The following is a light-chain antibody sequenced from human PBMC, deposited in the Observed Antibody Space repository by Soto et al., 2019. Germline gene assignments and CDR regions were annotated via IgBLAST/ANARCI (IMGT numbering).Light chain of an antibody. CDR1: QSISTW. J-gene: IGKJ5*01. CDR3: QQYNTYPIT. Sequence: DIQMTQSPSSVSASVGDRLTITWRASQSISTWLAWYQQKPGKAPKSLIYATSNLQSGVPSRFSGSGFGTEFTLTISSLQPEDFATYYCQQYNTYPITFGQGTRLEIK. V-gene: IGKV1D-16*01. CDR2: ATS.